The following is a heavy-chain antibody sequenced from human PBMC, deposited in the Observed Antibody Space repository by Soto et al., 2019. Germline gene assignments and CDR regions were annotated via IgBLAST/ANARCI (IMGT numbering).Heavy chain of an antibody. J-gene: IGHJ4*02. V-gene: IGHV6-1*01. CDR1: GDSVSSNRAA. CDR2: TYYRSKGNN. D-gene: IGHD6-13*01. Sequence: SQTLSHTCAISGDSVSSNRAAWNWVRQSPSRGLEWLGRTYYRSKGNNDYAVSVKRRITINPDTSKNQFSLRLNSVTPEHTAVYYWAREGGHSSRWYFNDCRQATLVTFSS. CDR3: AREGGHSSRWYFND.